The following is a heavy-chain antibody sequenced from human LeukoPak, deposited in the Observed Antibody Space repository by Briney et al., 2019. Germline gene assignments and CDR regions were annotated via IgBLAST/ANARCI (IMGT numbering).Heavy chain of an antibody. D-gene: IGHD3-3*01. V-gene: IGHV3-74*01. CDR1: GFTFSSYA. CDR3: AKDDDGYY. Sequence: GGSLRLSCAASGFTFSSYAMSWVRQAPGKGLEWVSRINSDGSTTSYADSVKGRFTISRDNAKNTVYLQMNSLRAEDTAIYYCAKDDDGYYWGQGVLVTVSS. J-gene: IGHJ4*02. CDR2: INSDGSTT.